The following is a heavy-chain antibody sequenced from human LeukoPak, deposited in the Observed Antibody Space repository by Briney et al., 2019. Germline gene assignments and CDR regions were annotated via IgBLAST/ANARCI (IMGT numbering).Heavy chain of an antibody. V-gene: IGHV3-74*01. J-gene: IGHJ1*01. CDR1: GFTFSLSW. D-gene: IGHD1-1*01. CDR3: VRGAGPGTPFD. CDR2: INYDARSR. Sequence: GGSLRLSCAASGFTFSLSWMHWVRQAPGKGLEWVSSINYDARSRTYADSVKGRLTISRDNAEDTLFLQMNSLRVEDTAIYSCVRGAGPGTPFDWGQGILVTVSS.